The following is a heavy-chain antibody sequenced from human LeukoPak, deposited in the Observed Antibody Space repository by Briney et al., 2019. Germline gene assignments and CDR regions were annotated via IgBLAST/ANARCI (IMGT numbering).Heavy chain of an antibody. Sequence: GGSLRLSCAASGFTFTNCDMTWVRQPPGKGLEWVSSFGRSDGSTYYADSVKGRFTISRDNSKNTLYLEMNSLRAEDTALYYCATYYGGHFDYWGQGTLVTVSS. D-gene: IGHD4-23*01. CDR3: ATYYGGHFDY. CDR2: FGRSDGST. V-gene: IGHV3-23*01. CDR1: GFTFTNCD. J-gene: IGHJ4*02.